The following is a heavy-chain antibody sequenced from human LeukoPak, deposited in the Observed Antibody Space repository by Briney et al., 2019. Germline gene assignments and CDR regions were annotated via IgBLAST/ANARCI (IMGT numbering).Heavy chain of an antibody. CDR1: GFTFSSYS. D-gene: IGHD1-14*01. J-gene: IGHJ3*02. Sequence: PGGSLRLSCAASGFTFSSYSMNWVRQAPGKGLEWVSSISSSSSYIYYADSVKGRFTISRDNAKNSLYLQMNSLRAEDTAVFYCTRDIRLTKDHDAFDIWGQGTMVTVSS. V-gene: IGHV3-21*01. CDR3: TRDIRLTKDHDAFDI. CDR2: ISSSSSYI.